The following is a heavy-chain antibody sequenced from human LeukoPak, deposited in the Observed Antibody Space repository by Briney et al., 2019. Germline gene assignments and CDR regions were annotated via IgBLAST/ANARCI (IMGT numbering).Heavy chain of an antibody. D-gene: IGHD6-13*01. CDR2: IYGGGDT. J-gene: IGHJ4*02. V-gene: IGHV3-53*01. CDR1: GFTVTDNY. Sequence: GGSLRLSCAASGFTVTDNYMNWVRQSSGKGLEWVSVIYGGGDTNYADSVKGRFIISRDTSKNTVYLQMNSLRAEDTAVYYCAKVGSSSWYYFDYWGQGTLVTVSS. CDR3: AKVGSSSWYYFDY.